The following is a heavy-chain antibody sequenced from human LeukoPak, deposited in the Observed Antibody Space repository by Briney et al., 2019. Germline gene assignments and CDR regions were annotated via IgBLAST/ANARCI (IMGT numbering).Heavy chain of an antibody. Sequence: GGSLRLSVAASGFTFIHYSMHWVGQAPGRGLDWVSSISSSDSFIYYADSLKGRFTISRDNAKNSLYLQMNGLRAEDTAVYYCARAGGSGSQYSPDYWGQGTLVTVSS. CDR1: GFTFIHYS. CDR3: ARAGGSGSQYSPDY. V-gene: IGHV3-21*01. D-gene: IGHD3-10*01. CDR2: ISSSDSFI. J-gene: IGHJ4*02.